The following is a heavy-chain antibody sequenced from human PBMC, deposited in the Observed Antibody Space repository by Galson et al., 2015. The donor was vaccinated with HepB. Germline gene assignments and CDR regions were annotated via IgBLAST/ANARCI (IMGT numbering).Heavy chain of an antibody. CDR2: VYYSGST. J-gene: IGHJ4*02. Sequence: LSLTCTVSGGSIRSSSKYWGWIRQPPGTGLEWIGSVYYSGSTYSNPSLKSRVTISVDTSKNQFSLKLSSVTAADTAVYYSARQPNWGSLDYFDYWGQGTLVTVSS. D-gene: IGHD7-27*01. V-gene: IGHV4-39*07. CDR1: GGSIRSSSKY. CDR3: ARQPNWGSLDYFDY.